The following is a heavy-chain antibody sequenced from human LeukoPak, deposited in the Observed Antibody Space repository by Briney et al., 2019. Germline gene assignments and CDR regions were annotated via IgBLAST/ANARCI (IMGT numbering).Heavy chain of an antibody. CDR1: GYSFTSYW. J-gene: IGHJ5*02. CDR3: ARGSVPAAPPGCWFDP. D-gene: IGHD2-2*01. Sequence: GESLKISCKGSGYSFTSYWIGWVRQMPGTGLERMGIIYPGDSDTRYSPSFQGQVTISADKSISTAYLQWSSLKASDTAMYYCARGSVPAAPPGCWFDPWGQGTLVTVSS. V-gene: IGHV5-51*01. CDR2: IYPGDSDT.